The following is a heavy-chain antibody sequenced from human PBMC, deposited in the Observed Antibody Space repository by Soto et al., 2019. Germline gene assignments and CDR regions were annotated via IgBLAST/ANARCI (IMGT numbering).Heavy chain of an antibody. Sequence: EVQLLESGGGLVQPGGSLRLSCAASGFTFSNQAMNWVRQAPGKGLEWVSSVSGSGGFTYYADSVKGRFTISRDNSKNTLYLQMNSLRDEDTAIYYCAKVGEEDYYDSSGYFDYWGQGTLVTVSS. CDR1: GFTFSNQA. V-gene: IGHV3-23*01. J-gene: IGHJ4*02. D-gene: IGHD3-22*01. CDR2: VSGSGGFT. CDR3: AKVGEEDYYDSSGYFDY.